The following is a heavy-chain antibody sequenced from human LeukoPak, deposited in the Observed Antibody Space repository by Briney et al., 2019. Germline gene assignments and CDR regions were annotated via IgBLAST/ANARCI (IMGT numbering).Heavy chain of an antibody. V-gene: IGHV4-61*02. CDR2: IYTSGST. CDR3: ARVCTSTSCCFDF. J-gene: IGHJ4*02. CDR1: GGSISSGSYY. Sequence: SETLSLTCTVSGGSISSGSYYWSWIRQPAGKGLEWIGRIYTSGSTNYNPSLKSRVTISVDTSKNQFSLKLSSVTAADTAVYYCARVCTSTSCCFDFWGQGTLVTVSP. D-gene: IGHD2-2*01.